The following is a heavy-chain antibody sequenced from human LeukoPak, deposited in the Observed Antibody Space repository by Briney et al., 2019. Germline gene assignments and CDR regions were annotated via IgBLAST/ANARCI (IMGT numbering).Heavy chain of an antibody. V-gene: IGHV3-30*18. CDR2: ISYDGSNK. CDR3: AKDKSTGEYYYYYGMDV. Sequence: GGSLRPSCAASGFTFSSYGMHWVRQAPGKGLEWVAVISYDGSNKYYADSVKGRFTISRDNSKNTLYLQMNSLRAEDTAVYYCAKDKSTGEYYYYYGMDVWGQGTTVTVSS. J-gene: IGHJ6*02. D-gene: IGHD2/OR15-2a*01. CDR1: GFTFSSYG.